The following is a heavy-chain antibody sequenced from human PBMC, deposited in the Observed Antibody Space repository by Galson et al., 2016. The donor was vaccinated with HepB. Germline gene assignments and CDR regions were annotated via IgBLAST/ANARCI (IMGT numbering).Heavy chain of an antibody. J-gene: IGHJ4*02. CDR1: GYTFSAYD. V-gene: IGHV1-18*01. CDR2: ISGYNGNT. Sequence: SVKVSCKASGYTFSAYDISWVRQVPGQGLEWMGWISGYNGNTKYAQKLQGRVTMTTEKSTRTAYMELRSLRSDDTAVYYCAGLCSGGRCYSPFDYWGQGTLVTVSS. D-gene: IGHD2-15*01. CDR3: AGLCSGGRCYSPFDY.